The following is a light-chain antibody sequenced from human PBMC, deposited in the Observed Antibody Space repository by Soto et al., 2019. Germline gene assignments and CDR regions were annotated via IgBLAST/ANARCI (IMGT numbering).Light chain of an antibody. J-gene: IGKJ5*01. Sequence: DIQMTQSPSSLSASVGDRVTITCRASQSISSYLNWYQQKPGKAPKLLIYAASSLHSGVPSRFSGSGSGTDFTLTISSLQPEDFATYYCQQSYSTYITFGQGTRLEIK. CDR3: QQSYSTYIT. CDR1: QSISSY. V-gene: IGKV1-39*01. CDR2: AAS.